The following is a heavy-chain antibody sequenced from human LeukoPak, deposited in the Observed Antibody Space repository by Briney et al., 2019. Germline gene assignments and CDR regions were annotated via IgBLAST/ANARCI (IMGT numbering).Heavy chain of an antibody. CDR2: ISYDGSNK. CDR3: ASRTLRLYSSGSSGAFDI. D-gene: IGHD6-19*01. Sequence: SGGSLRLSCAASGFTFSSYGMHWVRQAPGKGLEWVAVISYDGSNKYYADSVKGRFTISRDNSKNTLYLQVNSLRAEDTAVYYCASRTLRLYSSGSSGAFDIWGQGTMVTVSS. CDR1: GFTFSSYG. V-gene: IGHV3-30*03. J-gene: IGHJ3*02.